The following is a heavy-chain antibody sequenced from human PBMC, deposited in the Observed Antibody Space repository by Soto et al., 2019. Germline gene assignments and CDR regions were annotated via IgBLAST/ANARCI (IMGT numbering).Heavy chain of an antibody. CDR1: SGFISSGDYY. Sequence: PSETLSLTCTVSSGFISSGDYYWSWIRQPPGKGLEWIGYVHFSGSVYYNPSLKSRLSISVDTSKNQFSLRLTSMTASDAAVYYCARASYLGGYCMTFDYWGQGTQVTVSS. V-gene: IGHV4-30-4*01. CDR2: VHFSGSV. CDR3: ARASYLGGYCMTFDY. J-gene: IGHJ4*02. D-gene: IGHD3-10*01.